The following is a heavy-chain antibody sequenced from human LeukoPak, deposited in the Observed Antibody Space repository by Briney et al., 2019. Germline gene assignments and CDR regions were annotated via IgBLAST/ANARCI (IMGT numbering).Heavy chain of an antibody. D-gene: IGHD3-10*01. J-gene: IGHJ4*02. CDR3: ARGLWFLDY. Sequence: SQALSLTCAISGDSVSSNSAAWNWVRQSPSRCLEWLGKTYYRSKWYNDYAVSVKCRVTINPDTSKNQFSLQLNSVTPEDTAVYYCARGLWFLDYWGQGTLVTVSS. CDR2: TYYRSKWYN. V-gene: IGHV6-1*01. CDR1: GDSVSSNSAA.